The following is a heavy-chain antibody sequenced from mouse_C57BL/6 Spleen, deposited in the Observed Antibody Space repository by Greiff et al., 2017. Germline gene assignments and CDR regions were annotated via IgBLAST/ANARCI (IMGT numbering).Heavy chain of an antibody. Sequence: QVQLQQSGAELVRPGTSVKVSCKASGYAFTNYLIEWVKQRPGQGLEWIGVINPGSGGTNYNEKFKGKATLTADKSSSTAYMQLSSLTSEDSAVYFCARRDDSGDYWGQGTTLTVSS. CDR1: GYAFTNYL. V-gene: IGHV1-54*01. CDR2: INPGSGGT. CDR3: ARRDDSGDY. D-gene: IGHD2-14*01. J-gene: IGHJ2*01.